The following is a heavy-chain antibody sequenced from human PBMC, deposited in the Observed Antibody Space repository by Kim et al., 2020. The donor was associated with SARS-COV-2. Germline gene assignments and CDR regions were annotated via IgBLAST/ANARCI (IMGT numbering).Heavy chain of an antibody. CDR1: GFTFSNYW. Sequence: GGSLRLSCAASGFTFSNYWMTWVRQAPGKGLEWVANIKQDGSEKYYVDSVRGRFTISRDNAENSMYLQMNSLRAEDTAVYYCARDRGQYGDRCFDYWGQGALVAVCS. CDR2: IKQDGSEK. J-gene: IGHJ4*02. CDR3: ARDRGQYGDRCFDY. V-gene: IGHV3-7*01. D-gene: IGHD2-21*02.